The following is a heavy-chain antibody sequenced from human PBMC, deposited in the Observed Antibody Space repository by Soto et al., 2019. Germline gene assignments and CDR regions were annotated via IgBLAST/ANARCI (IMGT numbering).Heavy chain of an antibody. CDR1: GYTFTGYY. V-gene: IGHV1-2*02. Sequence: QVQLVQSGAEVKKPGASVKVSCKASGYTFTGYYMHWVRQAPGQGLEWMGWINPNSGGTNYAQKFQGRVTMTRDTSIRSAYMELSRLRSDDTAVYYCARDRGPIVVVVAANEIDYWGQGTLVTVSS. D-gene: IGHD2-15*01. J-gene: IGHJ4*02. CDR3: ARDRGPIVVVVAANEIDY. CDR2: INPNSGGT.